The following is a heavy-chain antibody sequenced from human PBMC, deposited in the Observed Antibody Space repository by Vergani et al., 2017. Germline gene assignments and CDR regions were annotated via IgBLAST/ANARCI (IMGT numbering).Heavy chain of an antibody. CDR2: IYWDDDK. CDR1: GFSLSTSGVG. Sequence: QITLKESGPTLVKPTQTLTLTCTFSGFSLSTSGVGVGWIRQPPGKALEWLALIYWDDDKRYSPSLKSRLTITKDTSKTQVVLTMTNMDPVDTATYYCANITMVRGGTLPYYDYGMDVWGQGTTVTVSS. J-gene: IGHJ6*02. V-gene: IGHV2-5*02. D-gene: IGHD3-10*01. CDR3: ANITMVRGGTLPYYDYGMDV.